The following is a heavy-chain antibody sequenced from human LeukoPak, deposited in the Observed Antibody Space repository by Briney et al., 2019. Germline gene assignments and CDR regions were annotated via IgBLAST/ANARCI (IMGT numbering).Heavy chain of an antibody. CDR2: ISSSGSTI. D-gene: IGHD6-19*01. CDR1: GFTFSSYE. Sequence: GGSPRLSCAASGFTFSSYEMNWVRQAPGKGLEWVSYISSSGSTIYYADSVKGRFTISRDNAKNSLYLQMNSLRAEDTAVYYCASHSSGWYSDFDYWGQGTLVTVSS. J-gene: IGHJ4*02. V-gene: IGHV3-48*03. CDR3: ASHSSGWYSDFDY.